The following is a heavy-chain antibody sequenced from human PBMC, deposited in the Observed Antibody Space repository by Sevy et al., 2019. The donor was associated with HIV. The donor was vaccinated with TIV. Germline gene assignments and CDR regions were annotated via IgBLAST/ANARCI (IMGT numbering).Heavy chain of an antibody. CDR3: ARDRSSSWYEGGYYYYYYYMDV. CDR1: GGTFSSYA. Sequence: ASVKVSCKASGGTFSSYAISWVRQAPGQGLEWMGGIIPIFGTANYAQKFQGRVTITADKSTSTAYMELSSLRSEDTAVYYCARDRSSSWYEGGYYYYYYYMDVWGNGPRSPSP. CDR2: IIPIFGTA. V-gene: IGHV1-69*06. D-gene: IGHD6-13*01. J-gene: IGHJ6*03.